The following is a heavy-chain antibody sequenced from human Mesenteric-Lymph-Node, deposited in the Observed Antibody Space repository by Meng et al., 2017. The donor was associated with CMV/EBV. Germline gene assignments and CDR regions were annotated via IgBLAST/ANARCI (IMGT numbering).Heavy chain of an antibody. CDR2: IRSNANSYAT. Sequence: GESLKISCAASGFTFSGSAIHWVRQASGKGLEWVGRIRSNANSYATGYTASVKGRFTISRDDSKSTAYLQMNSLKTEDTAVYYCTRLSDSSRAYYGMDVWGQGTTVTVSS. CDR3: TRLSDSSRAYYGMDV. CDR1: GFTFSGSA. J-gene: IGHJ6*02. D-gene: IGHD6-13*01. V-gene: IGHV3-73*01.